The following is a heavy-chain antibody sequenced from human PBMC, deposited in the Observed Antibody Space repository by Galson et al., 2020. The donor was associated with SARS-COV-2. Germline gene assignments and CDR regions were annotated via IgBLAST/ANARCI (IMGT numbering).Heavy chain of an antibody. CDR2: ISSGGYTT. V-gene: IGHV3-74*01. CDR3: ARGGCTSASCYRNAMDV. J-gene: IGHJ6*02. Sequence: GGSLRLSCSASGFTFSSHWMHWVRQAPGKGLVWVSRISSGGYTTNYAGSVPGRLTISRDNAKNTLYLQMDSLRAEDTAVYYCARGGCTSASCYRNAMDVWGQGTTVTLSS. CDR1: GFTFSSHW. D-gene: IGHD2-2*01.